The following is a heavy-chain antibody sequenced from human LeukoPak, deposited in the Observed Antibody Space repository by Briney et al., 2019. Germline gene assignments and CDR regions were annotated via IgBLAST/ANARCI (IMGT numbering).Heavy chain of an antibody. D-gene: IGHD1-1*01. Sequence: SETLSLTCAVYGGSFTGYYWSWIRQYPGKGLQWIAEVNHRGDTNYNPSVKGRVTISVDTSKSQFSLKVTSLTAADTAVYYCARGPTISETGYFDYWGQGTLVTVSS. CDR3: ARGPTISETGYFDY. CDR2: VNHRGDT. J-gene: IGHJ4*03. CDR1: GGSFTGYY. V-gene: IGHV4-34*01.